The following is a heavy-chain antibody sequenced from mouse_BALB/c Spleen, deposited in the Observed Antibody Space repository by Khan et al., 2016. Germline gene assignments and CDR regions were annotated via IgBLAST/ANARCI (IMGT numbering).Heavy chain of an antibody. V-gene: IGHV14-3*02. CDR3: ATVYYDYDDAIDY. J-gene: IGHJ4*01. CDR1: GFNIKDTY. CDR2: IDPANGNT. D-gene: IGHD2-4*01. Sequence: VQLQQSGAELVKPGASVKLSCTASGFNIKDTYMHWVKQRPEQGLEGNGRIDPANGNTKYDPKFQGKATITADTSSNTAYLQLRSMTSEDTAVYYCATVYYDYDDAIDYWGQGTSVTVSS.